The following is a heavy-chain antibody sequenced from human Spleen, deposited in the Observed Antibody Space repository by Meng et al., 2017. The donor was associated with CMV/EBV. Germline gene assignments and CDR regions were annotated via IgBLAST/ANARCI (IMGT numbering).Heavy chain of an antibody. J-gene: IGHJ4*02. CDR1: GAYISGGGYH. V-gene: IGHV4-31*02. CDR3: AGRRFLEWSPFDY. Sequence: VLGAYISGGGYHGRWKRKEPGKGVEWIGYVYDSGENDHKPAVKSRVTIAVNTSKNQFSLKLRSVTAADTAVYYCAGRRFLEWSPFDYWGQGILVTVSS. CDR2: VYDSGEN. D-gene: IGHD3-3*01.